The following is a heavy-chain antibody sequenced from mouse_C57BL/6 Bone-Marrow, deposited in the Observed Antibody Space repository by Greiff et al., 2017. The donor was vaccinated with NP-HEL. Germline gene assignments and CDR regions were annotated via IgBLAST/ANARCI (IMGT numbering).Heavy chain of an antibody. D-gene: IGHD2-4*01. CDR2: IYPGDGDT. V-gene: IGHV1-82*01. CDR3: ARGSYDYDLYFDY. CDR1: GYAFSSSW. Sequence: QVQLQQSGPELVKPGASVKISCKASGYAFSSSWMNWVKQRPGKGLEWIGRIYPGDGDTNYNGKFKGKATLTADKSSSTAYMQLSSLTSEDSAVYFCARGSYDYDLYFDYWGQGTTLTVSS. J-gene: IGHJ2*01.